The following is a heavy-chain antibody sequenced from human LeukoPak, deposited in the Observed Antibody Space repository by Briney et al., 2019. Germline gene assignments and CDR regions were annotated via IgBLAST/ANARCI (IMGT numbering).Heavy chain of an antibody. Sequence: PGGSLRLSCAASGFTFSSYSMNWVRQAPGKGLEWVSSISSSSSYIYYADSVKGRFTISRDNAKNSLYLQMNSLRAEDTAVYYCARRAAGSLAANIDYWGQGTLVTVSS. V-gene: IGHV3-21*04. CDR3: ARRAAGSLAANIDY. CDR1: GFTFSSYS. D-gene: IGHD2-15*01. CDR2: ISSSSSYI. J-gene: IGHJ4*02.